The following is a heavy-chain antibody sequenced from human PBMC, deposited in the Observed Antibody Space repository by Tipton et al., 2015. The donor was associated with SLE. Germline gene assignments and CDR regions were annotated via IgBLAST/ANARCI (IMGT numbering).Heavy chain of an antibody. CDR2: IKQDGSEQ. D-gene: IGHD3-16*01. V-gene: IGHV3-7*01. CDR1: GLRFSNFG. J-gene: IGHJ4*02. CDR3: GRDSRGVWDY. Sequence: SLRLSCAASGLRFSNFGMSWVRQSPGKGLEWVASIKQDGSEQYYVDSMKGRFTISKDNAKNSLYLQMNSLRVEDTAVYYCGRDSRGVWDYWGQGALVIVSS.